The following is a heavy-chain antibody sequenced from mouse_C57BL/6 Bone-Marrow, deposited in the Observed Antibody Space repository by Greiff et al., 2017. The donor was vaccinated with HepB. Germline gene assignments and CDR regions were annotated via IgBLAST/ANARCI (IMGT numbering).Heavy chain of an antibody. D-gene: IGHD2-5*01. Sequence: QVQLQQSGAELARPGASVKLSCKASGYTFTSYGISWVKQRTGQGLEWIGEIYPRSGNTYYNEKFKGKATLTADKSSSTAYMELRSLTSEDSAVYFCARHYSNCEGYFDVWGTGTTVTVSS. CDR1: GYTFTSYG. V-gene: IGHV1-81*01. CDR3: ARHYSNCEGYFDV. CDR2: IYPRSGNT. J-gene: IGHJ1*03.